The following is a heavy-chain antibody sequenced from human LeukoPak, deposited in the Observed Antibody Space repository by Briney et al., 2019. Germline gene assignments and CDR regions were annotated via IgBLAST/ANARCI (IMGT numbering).Heavy chain of an antibody. CDR2: ISGSGGST. J-gene: IGHJ4*02. CDR3: AKSPLQYCSGGSCYAMLFDY. D-gene: IGHD2-15*01. V-gene: IGHV3-23*01. CDR1: GFTFSSYA. Sequence: GGSLRLSCAASGFTFSSYAMSWVRQAPGKGLEWASAISGSGGSTYYADSVKGRFTISRDNSKNTLYLQMNSLRAEDTAVYYCAKSPLQYCSGGSCYAMLFDYWGQGTLVTVSS.